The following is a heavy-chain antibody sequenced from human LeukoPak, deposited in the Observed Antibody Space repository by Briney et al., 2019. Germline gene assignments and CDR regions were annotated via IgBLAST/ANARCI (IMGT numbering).Heavy chain of an antibody. CDR2: IYYSGST. Sequence: PSETLSLTCTVSGGSISSYYWSWIRQPPGKGLEWIGYIYYSGSTNYNPSLKSRVTISVDTSKNQLSLKLSSVTAADTAVYYCARDGGSWMNWFDPWGQGTLVTVSS. D-gene: IGHD6-13*01. CDR3: ARDGGSWMNWFDP. V-gene: IGHV4-59*01. CDR1: GGSISSYY. J-gene: IGHJ5*02.